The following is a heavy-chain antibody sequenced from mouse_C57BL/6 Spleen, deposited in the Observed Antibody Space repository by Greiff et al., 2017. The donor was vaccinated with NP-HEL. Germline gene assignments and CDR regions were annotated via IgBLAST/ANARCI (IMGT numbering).Heavy chain of an antibody. CDR3: ARGLLTGTIDY. Sequence: QVQLKESGAELVRPGASVKLSCKASGYTFTDYYINWVKQRPGQGLEWIARIYPGSGNTYYNEKFKGKATLTAEKSSSTAYMQLSSLTSEDSAVYFCARGLLTGTIDYWGQGTTLTVSS. CDR2: IYPGSGNT. J-gene: IGHJ2*01. V-gene: IGHV1-76*01. CDR1: GYTFTDYY. D-gene: IGHD4-1*01.